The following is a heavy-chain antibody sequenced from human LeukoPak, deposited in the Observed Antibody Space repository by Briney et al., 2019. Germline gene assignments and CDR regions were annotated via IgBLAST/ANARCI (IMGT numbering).Heavy chain of an antibody. CDR3: VRDHTRWSRDYYYYMDV. D-gene: IGHD1-26*01. V-gene: IGHV4-4*07. J-gene: IGHJ6*03. CDR2: IYTSGST. Sequence: SETLSLTCTVSGGSISSYYWSWIRQPAGKGLEWIGRIYTSGSTNYNPSLKSRVTMSVDTSKNQFSLKLSSVTAAYTAVYYCVRDHTRWSRDYYYYMDVWGKGTTVSVSS. CDR1: GGSISSYY.